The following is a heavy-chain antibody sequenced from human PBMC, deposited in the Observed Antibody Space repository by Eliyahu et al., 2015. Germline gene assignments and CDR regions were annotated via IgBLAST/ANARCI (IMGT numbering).Heavy chain of an antibody. CDR1: GFSFSQXW. D-gene: IGHD3-10*01. V-gene: IGHV5-51*01. J-gene: IGHJ4*02. CDR2: IYPGDSDT. CDR3: ARLRYFGSGSYVDY. Sequence: EVQLVQSGAEVXKSGESLKISXKGSGFSFSQXWXGWVRQMPGKGLEWMGFIYPGDSDTRYSPSFQGQVTISADKSISTAYLQWSSLKASDTAMYYCARLRYFGSGSYVDYWGQGTLVTVSS.